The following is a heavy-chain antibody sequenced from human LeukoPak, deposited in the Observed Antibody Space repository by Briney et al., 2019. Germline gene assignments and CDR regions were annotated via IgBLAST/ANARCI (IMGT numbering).Heavy chain of an antibody. D-gene: IGHD3-10*01. CDR1: GGSFSGHY. Sequence: PSEILSLTCAVYGGSFSGHYWTWIRQPPGKGLEWIGEINHSGSTNYNPSLKSRVTISVDTSKNQFSLKVSSVTAADTAVYYCARDSGTTGEVKFDPWGQGTLVTVSS. V-gene: IGHV4-34*01. J-gene: IGHJ5*02. CDR3: ARDSGTTGEVKFDP. CDR2: INHSGST.